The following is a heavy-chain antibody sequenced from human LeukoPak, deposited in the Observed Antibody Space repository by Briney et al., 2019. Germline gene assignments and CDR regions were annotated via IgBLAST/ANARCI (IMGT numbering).Heavy chain of an antibody. Sequence: SETLSLTCTVSGGSISSYYWSWIRQPPGKGLEWIGYIYYSGSTNYNPSLKSRVTISVDTSKNQFSLKLSSVTAADTAVYYCARNIVGAYNWFDPWGQGTLVTVSS. J-gene: IGHJ5*02. V-gene: IGHV4-59*01. CDR1: GGSISSYY. CDR3: ARNIVGAYNWFDP. D-gene: IGHD1-26*01. CDR2: IYYSGST.